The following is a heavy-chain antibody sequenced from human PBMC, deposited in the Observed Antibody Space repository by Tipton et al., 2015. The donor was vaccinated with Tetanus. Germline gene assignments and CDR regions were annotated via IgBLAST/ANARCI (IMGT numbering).Heavy chain of an antibody. V-gene: IGHV4-39*01. CDR1: GGSISSGSYS. CDR2: LHSSGNT. CDR3: ARLPTGYPNWVDP. J-gene: IGHJ5*02. Sequence: TLSLTCTVSGGSISSGSYSWGWIRLSPGTGLEWIGTLHSSGNTYYNPSLQGRVTIFVDTSKNQFSLSLTSVTAADTAVYYCARLPTGYPNWVDPWGQGTLVTVSS. D-gene: IGHD6-25*01.